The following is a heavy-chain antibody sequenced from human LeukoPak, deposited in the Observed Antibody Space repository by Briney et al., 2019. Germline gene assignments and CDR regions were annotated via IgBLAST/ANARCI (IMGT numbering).Heavy chain of an antibody. D-gene: IGHD3-16*01. V-gene: IGHV4-39*07. J-gene: IGHJ3*02. CDR3: ARDWGPTYTNAFDI. CDR1: GGSISSSSYY. Sequence: SETLSLTCTVSGGSISSSSYYWGWIRQPPGKGLEWIASIYYSGSTYCNPSLKSRVTISVDTSKNQFSLKLSSVTAADTAVYYCARDWGPTYTNAFDIWGQGTMVTVSS. CDR2: IYYSGST.